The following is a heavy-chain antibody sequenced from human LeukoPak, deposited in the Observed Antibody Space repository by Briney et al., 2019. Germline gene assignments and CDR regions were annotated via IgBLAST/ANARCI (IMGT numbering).Heavy chain of an antibody. J-gene: IGHJ4*02. V-gene: IGHV4-38-2*02. CDR2: VYQSGTT. CDR1: GFSISSGHY. D-gene: IGHD5-18*01. Sequence: PSETLSLTCTVSGFSISSGHYWGWVRQPPGAGLEWIGSVYQSGTTYYNPSLKSRVTTSVDMSKNQFSLRLRPVTAADTAVYYCARIFIRNGYSSYFDCWGRGTLVIVSS. CDR3: ARIFIRNGYSSYFDC.